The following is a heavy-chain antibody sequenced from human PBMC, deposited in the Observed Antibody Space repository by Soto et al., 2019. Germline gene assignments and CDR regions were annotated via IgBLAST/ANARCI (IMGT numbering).Heavy chain of an antibody. CDR3: ASRIAARPSSPPFDY. D-gene: IGHD6-6*01. CDR2: ISDTGGTT. CDR1: GFTFTTYV. V-gene: IGHV3-23*01. J-gene: IGHJ4*02. Sequence: GGSLRLSCAASGFTFTTYVMSWVRQAPGKGLEWVSVISDTGGTTFYADSVKGRFTISRDNSRNTLYLQMNSLSAEDTAVYYCASRIAARPSSPPFDYWGQGTLVTVSS.